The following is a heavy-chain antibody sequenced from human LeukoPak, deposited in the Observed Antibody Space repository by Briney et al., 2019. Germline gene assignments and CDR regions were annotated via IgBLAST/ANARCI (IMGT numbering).Heavy chain of an antibody. CDR2: INPNSGGT. D-gene: IGHD3-16*02. V-gene: IGHV1-2*02. J-gene: IGHJ4*02. CDR3: ARGPMITFGGVII. CDR1: GYTLTGYY. Sequence: GASVKVSCKASGYTLTGYYMHWVRQAPGQGLEWMGWINPNSGGTNYAQKFQGRVTVTRDTSISTAYMELSRLRSDDTAVYYCARGPMITFGGVIIWGQGTLVTVSS.